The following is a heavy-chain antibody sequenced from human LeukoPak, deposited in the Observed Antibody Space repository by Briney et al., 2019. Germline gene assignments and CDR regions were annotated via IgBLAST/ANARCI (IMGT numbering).Heavy chain of an antibody. V-gene: IGHV3-7*01. CDR1: GFTFSSYW. J-gene: IGHJ2*01. CDR3: ARDRHGDTGDWSFDL. D-gene: IGHD4-17*01. CDR2: INQDGSEK. Sequence: HAGGSLRLSCAASGFTFSSYWMSWVRQAPGKGLEWVANINQDGSEKYYVDSVKGRFTISRDNGRSSLFLQMNSLRVEDTAVYYCARDRHGDTGDWSFDLWGRGTLVTVSS.